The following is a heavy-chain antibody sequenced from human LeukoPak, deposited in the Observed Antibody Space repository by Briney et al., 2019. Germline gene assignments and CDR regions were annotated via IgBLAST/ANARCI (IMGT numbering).Heavy chain of an antibody. CDR2: ISYDGSDK. CDR1: GFTFSNHG. V-gene: IGHV3-30*18. J-gene: IGHJ3*02. CDR3: AKDRPKWSSSSWRDPFDI. D-gene: IGHD6-13*01. Sequence: PGRSLRLSCAASGFTFSNHGMHWVRQAPGNGLEWVTVISYDGSDKYYADYVKGRFTISRDNSKNTLYLQMNSLTAEDTAVYYCAKDRPKWSSSSWRDPFDIWGQGTMVTVCS.